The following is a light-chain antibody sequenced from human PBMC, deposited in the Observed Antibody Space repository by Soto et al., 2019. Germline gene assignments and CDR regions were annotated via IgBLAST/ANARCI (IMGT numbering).Light chain of an antibody. Sequence: QSALTQPPSASESPGQSVTISCTGTSSDVGGYHYVSWYQHHPGRAPKLLIYEVEKRPPGVPGRFSGSKSGNTASLTISGLQPEDEGDYYCSAYTARSTLVFGGGTKLTVL. CDR1: SSDVGGYHY. CDR2: EVE. J-gene: IGLJ3*02. CDR3: SAYTARSTLV. V-gene: IGLV2-8*01.